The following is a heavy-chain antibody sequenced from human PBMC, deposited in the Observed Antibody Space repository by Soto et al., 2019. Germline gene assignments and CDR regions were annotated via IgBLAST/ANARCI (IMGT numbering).Heavy chain of an antibody. CDR2: ISSSGTTI. Sequence: GGSLRLSCAASGFTFRDYEMHRVRQAPGKGLQWVSYISSSGTTIYYSESVKGRFTISRDTAKNSLYLQLSGLRADDTAVYYCARRIWDPAVVAVATRGAFDVWGQGTMVTVSS. D-gene: IGHD2-15*01. CDR3: ARRIWDPAVVAVATRGAFDV. J-gene: IGHJ3*01. CDR1: GFTFRDYE. V-gene: IGHV3-48*03.